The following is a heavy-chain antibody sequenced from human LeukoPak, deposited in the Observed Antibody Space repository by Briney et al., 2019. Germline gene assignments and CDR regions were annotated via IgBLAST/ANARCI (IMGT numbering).Heavy chain of an antibody. Sequence: SGTLSLTCTVSGGSISSYYWSWIRQPPGKGLEWIGYIYYSGSTNYNPSLKSRVTISVDTSKNQFSLKLSSVTAADTAVYYCAREFYYYGSGSHVYYFDYWGQGTLVTVSS. CDR2: IYYSGST. D-gene: IGHD3-10*01. J-gene: IGHJ4*02. CDR1: GGSISSYY. V-gene: IGHV4-59*01. CDR3: AREFYYYGSGSHVYYFDY.